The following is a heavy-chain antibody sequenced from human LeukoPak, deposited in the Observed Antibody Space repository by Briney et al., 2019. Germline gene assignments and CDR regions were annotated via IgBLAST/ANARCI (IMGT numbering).Heavy chain of an antibody. Sequence: GRSLRLSCAASGFTFDDYAVHWVRQAPGKGLEWVSGISWNSGSIGYADSVKGRFTISRDNAKNSLYLQMNSLRAEDTALYYCAKDTAAAGDYWGQGTLVTVSS. D-gene: IGHD6-13*01. V-gene: IGHV3-9*01. CDR3: AKDTAAAGDY. J-gene: IGHJ4*02. CDR1: GFTFDDYA. CDR2: ISWNSGSI.